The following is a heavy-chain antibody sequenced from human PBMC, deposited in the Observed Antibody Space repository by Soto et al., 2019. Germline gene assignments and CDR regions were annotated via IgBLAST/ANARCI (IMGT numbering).Heavy chain of an antibody. J-gene: IGHJ4*02. CDR3: ARGPNDFDY. CDR1: GFTFSNYG. CDR2: ISSSSGTI. D-gene: IGHD7-27*01. V-gene: IGHV3-48*01. Sequence: PGGSLRLSCAASGFTFSNYGMNWVRQAPGKGLEWVSYISSSSGTIYYADSVKGRFTISRDGAKNSLYLQMNSLRAEDTAVYYCARGPNDFDYWGQGTLVTVSS.